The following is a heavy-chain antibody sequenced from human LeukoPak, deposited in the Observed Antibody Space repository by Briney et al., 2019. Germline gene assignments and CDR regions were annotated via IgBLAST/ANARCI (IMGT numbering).Heavy chain of an antibody. D-gene: IGHD6-19*01. V-gene: IGHV4-4*02. CDR3: ARDGAVAGTGDY. CDR2: IYHSGGT. CDR1: GGSISSSNW. Sequence: PSETLSLTCAVSGGSISSSNWWSWVRQPPGKGLEWIGEIYHSGGTNYNPSLKSRVTISVDKSKNQFSLKLSSVTAADTAVYYCARDGAVAGTGDYWGQGTLVTVSS. J-gene: IGHJ4*02.